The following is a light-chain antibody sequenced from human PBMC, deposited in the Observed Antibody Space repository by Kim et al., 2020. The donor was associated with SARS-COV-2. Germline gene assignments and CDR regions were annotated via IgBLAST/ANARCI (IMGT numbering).Light chain of an antibody. CDR1: QSVSSNY. V-gene: IGKV3-20*01. CDR3: QHYGGSPPNT. CDR2: DVS. J-gene: IGKJ5*01. Sequence: PGERATRSCRASQSVSSNYLAWYQQRRGQAPRLLIFDVSRRVTGIPDRFSGSGSGTDFTLTISRLEPEDFAVYHCQHYGGSPPNTFGQGTRLEIK.